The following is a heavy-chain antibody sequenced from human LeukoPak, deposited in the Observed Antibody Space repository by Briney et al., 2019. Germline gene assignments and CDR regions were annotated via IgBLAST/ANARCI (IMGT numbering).Heavy chain of an antibody. CDR2: IRSDGSDT. CDR1: GFTFSDTW. CDR3: ARDYDSSGYSDY. V-gene: IGHV3-74*01. J-gene: IGHJ4*02. Sequence: PGGSLRLSCAASGFTFSDTWMHWVRQAPGKGLVWVSRIRSDGSDTRYAESVKGRFTISRDNAKNTLYLQMNSLRAEDTAVYYCARDYDSSGYSDYWGQGTLVTVSS. D-gene: IGHD3-22*01.